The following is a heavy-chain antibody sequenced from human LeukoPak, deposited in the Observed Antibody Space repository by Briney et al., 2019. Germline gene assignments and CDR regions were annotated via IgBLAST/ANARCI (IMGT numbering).Heavy chain of an antibody. D-gene: IGHD2-2*02. V-gene: IGHV4-59*12. CDR1: GGSISSYY. CDR3: ARIQLGYCSSTSCYNLPGVRFDP. Sequence: SETLSLTCSVSGGSISSYYWSWIRQAPGKGLEWIGNIYNSGSTNYNPSLKSRVTISVDTSKNQFSLKLSSVTAADTAVYYCARIQLGYCSSTSCYNLPGVRFDPWGQGTLVTVSS. J-gene: IGHJ5*02. CDR2: IYNSGST.